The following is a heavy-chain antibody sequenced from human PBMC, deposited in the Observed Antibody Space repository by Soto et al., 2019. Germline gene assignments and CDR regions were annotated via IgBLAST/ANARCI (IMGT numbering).Heavy chain of an antibody. CDR3: AGGGGGYNFGAVY. CDR1: GGGNLRDYR. J-gene: IGHJ4*02. V-gene: IGHV1-69*01. Sequence: QVQLVQSGAEVKKPGSSVQVSCKASGGGNLRDYRTTWVRQAPGQGLEWMGGIIPKLGSANYAQNFQGRVTITADESTSTVYMELRSLRSEDTAGYYCAGGGGGYNFGAVYWGQGTPVTVSS. CDR2: IIPKLGSA. D-gene: IGHD5-12*01.